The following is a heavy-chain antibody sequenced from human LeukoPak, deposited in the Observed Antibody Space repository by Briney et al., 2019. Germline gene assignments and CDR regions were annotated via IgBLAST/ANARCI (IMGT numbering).Heavy chain of an antibody. CDR3: AKVGLPCCGGGCYFDY. CDR2: ISYDGRNK. D-gene: IGHD2-21*02. Sequence: GGSLRLSCAASGFTFSSYDMHWVRQAPGKGLEWVAVISYDGRNKYYADSVKGRFTISRDNSKNTLYLQMNSLRAEDTAVYSCAKVGLPCCGGGCYFDYWGLGTLVTVSS. CDR1: GFTFSSYD. J-gene: IGHJ4*02. V-gene: IGHV3-30*18.